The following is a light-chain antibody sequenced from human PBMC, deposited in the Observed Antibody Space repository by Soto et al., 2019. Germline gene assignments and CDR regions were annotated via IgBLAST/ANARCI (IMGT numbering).Light chain of an antibody. CDR3: QQYDNWPT. CDR2: GAS. CDR1: ESVSSN. V-gene: IGKV3-15*01. Sequence: IVMTQSPATLSVSPGERATLSCRASESVSSNLAWHQQKPGQAPRLLIYGASTRATGIPARFSGSGSGTEFTLTISSLQSEDFAVYYCQQYDNWPTSGQGTKVEIK. J-gene: IGKJ1*01.